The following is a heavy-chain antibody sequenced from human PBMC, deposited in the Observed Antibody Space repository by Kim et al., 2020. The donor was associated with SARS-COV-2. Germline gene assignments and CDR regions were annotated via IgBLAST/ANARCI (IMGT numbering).Heavy chain of an antibody. CDR3: VRYGRNYGAVL. Sequence: GGSLRLSCAGSGFTFSDHAIHWVRRAPGKGLEYVSATTRSGDGTFYADSVEGRFTISRDNSKNTLYLQMNRLRLEDTSLYYCVRYGRNYGAVLWGQGTLVIVSS. CDR2: TTRSGDGT. V-gene: IGHV3-64D*06. J-gene: IGHJ1*01. D-gene: IGHD1-7*01. CDR1: GFTFSDHA.